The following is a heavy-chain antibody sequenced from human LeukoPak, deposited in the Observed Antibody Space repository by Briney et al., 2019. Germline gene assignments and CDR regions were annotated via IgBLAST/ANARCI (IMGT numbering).Heavy chain of an antibody. D-gene: IGHD2-15*01. CDR1: GYTFTGYY. J-gene: IGHJ4*02. CDR2: INPNSGGT. Sequence: ASVKVSCKASGYTFTGYYIHGLRQAPGQGLEWMGWINPNSGGTNYAQKFQGRVTMTRDTSISTAYMELRSLTYDDTAVYFCARVKDLDFWGQGTPVTVSS. V-gene: IGHV1-2*02. CDR3: ARVKDLDF.